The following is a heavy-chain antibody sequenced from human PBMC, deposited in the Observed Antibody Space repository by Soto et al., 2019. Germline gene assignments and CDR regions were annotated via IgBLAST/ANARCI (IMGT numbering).Heavy chain of an antibody. CDR3: ARDMLGPRAFAY. CDR1: GFTFSSHW. J-gene: IGHJ4*02. CDR2: ISTDGSRT. V-gene: IGHV3-74*01. Sequence: EVQLVESGGGIVQPGGSLRLSCSVSGFTFSSHWMHWVRQAPGKGLVWVSRISTDGSRTTYADSVKGRVTISRDNAKNTLYLDMSSLRAEDTAVYYCARDMLGPRAFAYWGQGTLVTVSS. D-gene: IGHD3-10*02.